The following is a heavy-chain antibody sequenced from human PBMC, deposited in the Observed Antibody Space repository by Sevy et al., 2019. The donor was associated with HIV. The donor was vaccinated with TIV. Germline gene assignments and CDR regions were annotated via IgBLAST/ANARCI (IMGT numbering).Heavy chain of an antibody. CDR2: INPYSGGT. J-gene: IGHJ4*02. D-gene: IGHD2-21*02. CDR3: ARVRFYGGDSVTFAGDY. V-gene: IGHV1-2*02. CDR1: RYNFNAFY. Sequence: ASVKVSCKASRYNFNAFYIHWVRQAPGQGLEWMGWINPYSGGTNYAQKFQGRVTMTTDTSISVAYMELSRLTSDDTAVYYCARVRFYGGDSVTFAGDYWGQGTLVTVSS.